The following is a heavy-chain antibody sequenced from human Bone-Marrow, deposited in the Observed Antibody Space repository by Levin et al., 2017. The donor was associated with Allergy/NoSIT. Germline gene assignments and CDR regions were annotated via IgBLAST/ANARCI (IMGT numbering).Heavy chain of an antibody. CDR1: GGSISSYY. Sequence: SQTLSLTCTVSGGSISSYYWSWIRQPPGKGLEWIGYIYYSGSTNYNPSLKSRVTISVDTSKNQFSLKLSSVTAADTAVYYCATEQQDDAFDIWGQGTMVTVSS. D-gene: IGHD6-13*01. J-gene: IGHJ3*02. CDR3: ATEQQDDAFDI. CDR2: IYYSGST. V-gene: IGHV4-59*01.